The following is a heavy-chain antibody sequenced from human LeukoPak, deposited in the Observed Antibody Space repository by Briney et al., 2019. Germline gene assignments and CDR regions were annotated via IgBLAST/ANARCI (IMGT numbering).Heavy chain of an antibody. CDR2: FDPEDGET. Sequence: ASVKVSCKVSGYTLTELSMHWVRQAPRKGLEWMGGFDPEDGETIYAQKFQGRVTMTEDTSTDTAYMELSSLRSEDTAVYYCATSGYCSSTSCYSISYGMDVWGQGTTVTVSS. CDR1: GYTLTELS. J-gene: IGHJ6*02. D-gene: IGHD2-2*03. V-gene: IGHV1-24*01. CDR3: ATSGYCSSTSCYSISYGMDV.